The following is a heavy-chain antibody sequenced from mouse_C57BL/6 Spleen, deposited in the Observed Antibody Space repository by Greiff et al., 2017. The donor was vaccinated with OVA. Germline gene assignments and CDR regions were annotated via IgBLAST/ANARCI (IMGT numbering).Heavy chain of an antibody. Sequence: EVMLVESGGGLVKPGGSLKLSCAASGFTFSSYAMSWVRQTPEKRLEWVATISDGGSYTYYPDNVKGRFTISRDNAKNNLYLQMSHLKSEDTAMYYCARDLDYCYAMDYWGQGTSVTVSS. V-gene: IGHV5-4*01. D-gene: IGHD2-4*01. CDR2: ISDGGSYT. CDR1: GFTFSSYA. CDR3: ARDLDYCYAMDY. J-gene: IGHJ4*01.